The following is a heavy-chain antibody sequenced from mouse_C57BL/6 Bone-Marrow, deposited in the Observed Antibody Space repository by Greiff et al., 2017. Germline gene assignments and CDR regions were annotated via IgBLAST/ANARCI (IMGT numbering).Heavy chain of an antibody. D-gene: IGHD1-1*01. CDR1: GYTFTSYW. J-gene: IGHJ3*01. Sequence: VQLQQPGAELVKPGASVKVSCKASGYTFTSYWMHWVKQRPGQGLEWIGRIHPSDSDTNYNQKFKGKATLTVDKSSSTAYMQLSSLTSEDSAVYYCAIAGYYGSSYWFAYWGQGTLVTVSA. V-gene: IGHV1-74*01. CDR3: AIAGYYGSSYWFAY. CDR2: IHPSDSDT.